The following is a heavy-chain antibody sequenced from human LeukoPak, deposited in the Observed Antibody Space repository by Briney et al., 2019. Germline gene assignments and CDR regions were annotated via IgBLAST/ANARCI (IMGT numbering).Heavy chain of an antibody. V-gene: IGHV4-59*01. J-gene: IGHJ4*02. CDR2: IYYSGIT. Sequence: SETLSLTCSVSGASISSYYWGWLRQHPGKGLEWIGSIYYSGITNYNPSPKSRVTISVDMSKNQFSLKLTSVTAADTAVYYCARLRALSYYDSSGDFYDFEYWGQGGMVTVSS. D-gene: IGHD3-22*01. CDR3: ARLRALSYYDSSGDFYDFEY. CDR1: GASISSYY.